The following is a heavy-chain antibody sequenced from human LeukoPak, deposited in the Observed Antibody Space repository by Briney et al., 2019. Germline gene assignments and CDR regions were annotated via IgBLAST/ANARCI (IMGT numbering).Heavy chain of an antibody. CDR1: GFTFSRYT. D-gene: IGHD4-23*01. J-gene: IGHJ4*02. V-gene: IGHV3-23*01. Sequence: GGSLRLSCAASGFTFSRYTMTWFRQAPGKGLDWVAAISDTGVTYYADSVKGRYTILRDNSKTTLYLQLNSLRVENTRLYYLAKDRTYGGPIDYWDQGTLVTVSS. CDR2: ISDTGVT. CDR3: AKDRTYGGPIDY.